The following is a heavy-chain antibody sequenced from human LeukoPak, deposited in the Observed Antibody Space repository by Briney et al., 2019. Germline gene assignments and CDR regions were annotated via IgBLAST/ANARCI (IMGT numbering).Heavy chain of an antibody. CDR3: ARDRRELRGCAY. D-gene: IGHD1-26*01. V-gene: IGHV3-74*01. CDR1: GYTFSSCW. Sequence: GGSLRLSCAASGYTFSSCWMHWVRQAPGKGLVWVSRINSDGSSTSYADSVKGRFTISRDNAKNTLYLQMNSLRAEDTAVYYCARDRRELRGCAYWGQGTLVTVSS. CDR2: INSDGSST. J-gene: IGHJ4*02.